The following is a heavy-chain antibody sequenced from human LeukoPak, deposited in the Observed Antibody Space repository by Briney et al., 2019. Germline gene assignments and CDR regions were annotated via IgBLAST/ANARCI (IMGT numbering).Heavy chain of an antibody. J-gene: IGHJ4*02. V-gene: IGHV3-11*01. CDR3: AKHSCTGGGTCDLNY. CDR2: ISTSGTTR. CDR1: GFTFSDYY. D-gene: IGHD2-8*02. Sequence: GGSLRLSCAASGFTFSDYYMSWIRQAPGKGLEWISYISTSGTTRYYTDSVKGRFTISRDNAKNSLYLQMNSLRPEDTAVYYCAKHSCTGGGTCDLNYWGQGTLLTVSP.